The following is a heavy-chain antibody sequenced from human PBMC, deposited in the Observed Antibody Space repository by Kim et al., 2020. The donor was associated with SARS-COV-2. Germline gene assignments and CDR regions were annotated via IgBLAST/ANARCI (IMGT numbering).Heavy chain of an antibody. Sequence: DTRTSPSFQGQVTISADKSISTAYLQWSSLKASDSAVYFCARRSGGFDYWGQGTLVTVSS. J-gene: IGHJ4*02. CDR3: ARRSGGFDY. D-gene: IGHD3-16*01. CDR2: DT. V-gene: IGHV5-51*01.